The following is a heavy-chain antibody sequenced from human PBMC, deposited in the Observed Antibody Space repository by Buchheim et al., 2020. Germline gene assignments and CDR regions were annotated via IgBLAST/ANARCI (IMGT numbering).Heavy chain of an antibody. CDR3: ATGAIVGVTIY. Sequence: EVQLVESGGGLVQPGGSLRLSCATSGFTFSSSSMNWVRQAPGKGLEWVSYISSSSSTIYYADSVKGRFTISRDNAKNSLYLQMNSLRAEDRDMYYCATGAIVGVTIYWGQGTL. CDR2: ISSSSSTI. J-gene: IGHJ4*02. V-gene: IGHV3-48*01. CDR1: GFTFSSSS. D-gene: IGHD1-26*01.